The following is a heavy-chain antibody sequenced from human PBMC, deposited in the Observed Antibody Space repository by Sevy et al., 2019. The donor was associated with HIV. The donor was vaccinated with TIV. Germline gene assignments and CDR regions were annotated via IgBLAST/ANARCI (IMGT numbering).Heavy chain of an antibody. CDR3: ARDFYGSGSYYFPDYYYYGMDV. Sequence: SETLSLTCTVSGGSVSSGSYYWSWIRQPPGKGLEWIGYIYYSGSTNYNPSLKSRFTISVETSKNQFALKLSSVPAADTAVYYCARDFYGSGSYYFPDYYYYGMDVWGQGTTVTVSS. CDR2: IYYSGST. J-gene: IGHJ6*02. V-gene: IGHV4-61*01. CDR1: GGSVSSGSYY. D-gene: IGHD3-10*01.